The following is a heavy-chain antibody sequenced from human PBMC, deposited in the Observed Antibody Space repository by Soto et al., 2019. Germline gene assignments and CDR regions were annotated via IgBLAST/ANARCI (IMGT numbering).Heavy chain of an antibody. D-gene: IGHD5-18*01. CDR2: IYHSGST. V-gene: IGHV4-30-2*01. Sequence: QLQLQESGSGLVKPSQTLSLTCAVSGGSISSGGYSWSWIRQPPGKGLEWIGYIYHSGSTYYNPSLKSRVTISVDRSKNQFSLKLSSVTAADTAVYYCARYVDTAMVPQLDAFDIWGQGTMVTVSS. CDR3: ARYVDTAMVPQLDAFDI. J-gene: IGHJ3*02. CDR1: GGSISSGGYS.